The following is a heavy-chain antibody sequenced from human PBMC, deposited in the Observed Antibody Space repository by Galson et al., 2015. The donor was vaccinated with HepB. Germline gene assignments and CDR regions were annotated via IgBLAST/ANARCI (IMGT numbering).Heavy chain of an antibody. CDR2: ISGSGGST. CDR1: GFTFSSYA. CDR3: ASKWRHYYYYGMNV. J-gene: IGHJ6*02. V-gene: IGHV3-23*01. Sequence: SLRLSCAASGFTFSSYAMSWVRQAPGKGLEWVSGISGSGGSTYYADSVKGRFTISRDNSKNTLFLQMNSLRAEDTAVYYCASKWRHYYYYGMNVWGQGTTVTGSS. D-gene: IGHD2-8*01.